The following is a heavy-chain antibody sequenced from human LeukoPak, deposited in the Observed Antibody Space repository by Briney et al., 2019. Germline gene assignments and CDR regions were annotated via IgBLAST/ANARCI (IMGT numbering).Heavy chain of an antibody. J-gene: IGHJ4*02. V-gene: IGHV1-18*01. D-gene: IGHD3-22*01. CDR2: ISAYNGNT. CDR3: ARDGTPYYYDSSGEYPFDY. CDR1: GHTFTSYG. Sequence: ASVKVSCKASGHTFTSYGISWVRQAPGQGLEWMGWISAYNGNTNYAQKLQGRVTMTTDTSTSTAYMDLWSLTSDDTAVYYCARDGTPYYYDSSGEYPFDYWGQGTLVTVSS.